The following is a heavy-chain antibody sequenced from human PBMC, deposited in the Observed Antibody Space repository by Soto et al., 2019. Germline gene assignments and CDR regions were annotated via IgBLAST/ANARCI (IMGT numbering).Heavy chain of an antibody. Sequence: SGTLSLTCHASNDSISSYYWSWIRQPPGKGLEWIGDSYFSGRKEYNPSLKGRVTISVDRSRNQFSLKLTSVTAADTAVYYCVIELPRGRFDPWGPGTLVTVSS. J-gene: IGHJ5*02. CDR2: SYFSGRK. CDR1: NDSISSYY. V-gene: IGHV4-59*01. D-gene: IGHD3-16*01. CDR3: VIELPRGRFDP.